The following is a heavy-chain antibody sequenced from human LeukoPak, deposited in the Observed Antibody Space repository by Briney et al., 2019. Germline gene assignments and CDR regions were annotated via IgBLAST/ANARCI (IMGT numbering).Heavy chain of an antibody. Sequence: PGGSLRLSCAASGFTFSTYDMNWVRQAPGKGLEWVSYISSSSRTISYADSVKGRFTISRDNAKNSLYLQMDRLRAEDTAVYSCAKDVCTSPRCLLYFDSWGQGTLVTVSS. J-gene: IGHJ4*02. D-gene: IGHD2-8*01. CDR2: ISSSSRTI. CDR1: GFTFSTYD. CDR3: AKDVCTSPRCLLYFDS. V-gene: IGHV3-48*01.